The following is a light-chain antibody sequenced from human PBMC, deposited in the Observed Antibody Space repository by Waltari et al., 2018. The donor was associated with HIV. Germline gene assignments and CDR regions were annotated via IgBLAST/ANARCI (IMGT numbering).Light chain of an antibody. CDR2: EVA. CDR1: SSDLGLNNF. CDR3: SSYASRSTDL. V-gene: IGLV2-14*01. Sequence: HSALTHPASVSGSPGKSVPIPCAGTSSDLGLNNFVPWYQQSPGGTPQLVSYEVAYRRPWVFPRLSGSKSGNTASLTISDSQPEDEADYYCSSYASRSTDLFGSGTRVTVL. J-gene: IGLJ1*01.